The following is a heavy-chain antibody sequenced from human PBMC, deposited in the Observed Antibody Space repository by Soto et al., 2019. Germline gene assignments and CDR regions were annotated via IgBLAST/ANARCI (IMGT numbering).Heavy chain of an antibody. J-gene: IGHJ5*02. Sequence: ASVKVSCKASGYTFTSYAMHWVRQAPGQRLEWMGWINAGNGNTKYSQKFQGRVTITRDTSASTAYMELSSLRSEDTAVYYCESTNYTPSLKSRGTISVDTSKNQFSLKLSSVTAADTAVYYCASSPTLYYDILTGHGVPEYNWFEPWGQGTLVTVSS. CDR1: GYTFTSYA. V-gene: IGHV1-3*01. D-gene: IGHD3-10*01. CDR2: INAGNGNT. CDR3: ESTNYTPSLKSRGTISVDTSKNQFSLKLSSVTAADTAVYYCASSPTLYYDILTGHGVPEYNWFEP.